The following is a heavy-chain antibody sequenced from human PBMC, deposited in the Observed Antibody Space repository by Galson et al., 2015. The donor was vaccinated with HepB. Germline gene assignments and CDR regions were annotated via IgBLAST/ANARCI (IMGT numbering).Heavy chain of an antibody. Sequence: SLRLSCAASGFTFSSYSMNWVRQAPGKGLEWVSSISSSSSYIYYADSVKGRFTISRDNAKNSLYLQMNSLRAEDTAVYYCARDIHYDFWSGYLPDYYYYGMDVWGQGTTVTVSS. V-gene: IGHV3-21*01. J-gene: IGHJ6*02. CDR1: GFTFSSYS. D-gene: IGHD3-3*01. CDR2: ISSSSSYI. CDR3: ARDIHYDFWSGYLPDYYYYGMDV.